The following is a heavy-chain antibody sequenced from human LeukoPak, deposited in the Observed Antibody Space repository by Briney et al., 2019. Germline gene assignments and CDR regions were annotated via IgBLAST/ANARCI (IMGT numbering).Heavy chain of an antibody. D-gene: IGHD1-26*01. CDR3: ARSSWEVRCDF. Sequence: SETLSLTCAVYGGSFSGYYWSWIRQPPGKGLEWIGEINQSGSTNSNPSLKSRVTLSADTSKNQFSLKLSSVTAADTAVYCCARSSWEVRCDFWGQGPLVTVSS. J-gene: IGHJ4*02. CDR1: GGSFSGYY. V-gene: IGHV4-34*01. CDR2: INQSGST.